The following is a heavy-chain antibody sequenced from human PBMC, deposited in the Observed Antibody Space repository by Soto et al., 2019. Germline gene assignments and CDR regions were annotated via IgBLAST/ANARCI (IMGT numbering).Heavy chain of an antibody. CDR1: GFPFSTYW. V-gene: IGHV3-7*03. J-gene: IGHJ4*02. CDR3: AGWGGHDYNY. Sequence: EVQLLGSGGGLVQPGGSLRLSCVGSGFPFSTYWMNWVRQAPGKGLEWVANINPDGNVGTYVDSVRGRFTTSRDNAKNSLSVQMTSLRADDTAVYFCAGWGGHDYNYWGQGIMVTVSS. D-gene: IGHD4-4*01. CDR2: INPDGNVG.